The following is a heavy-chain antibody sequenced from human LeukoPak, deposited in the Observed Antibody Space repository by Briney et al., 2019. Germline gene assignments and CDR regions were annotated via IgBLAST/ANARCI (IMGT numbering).Heavy chain of an antibody. CDR2: ISSSSYI. CDR3: ARDLDPSSLVVVPAAFDY. CDR1: GFTFSSYS. Sequence: GGSLRLSCAASGFTFSSYSMNWVRQAPGKGLEWVSSISSSSYIYYADSVKGRFTISRDNAKNSLYLQMNSLRAEDTAVYYCARDLDPSSLVVVPAAFDYWGQGTLVTVSS. V-gene: IGHV3-21*01. J-gene: IGHJ4*02. D-gene: IGHD2-2*01.